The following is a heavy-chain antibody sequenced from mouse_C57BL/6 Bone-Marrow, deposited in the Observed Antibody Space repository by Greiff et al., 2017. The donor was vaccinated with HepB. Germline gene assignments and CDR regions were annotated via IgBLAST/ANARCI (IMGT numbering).Heavy chain of an antibody. J-gene: IGHJ4*01. CDR3: ARGNGSSPYAMDY. D-gene: IGHD1-1*01. V-gene: IGHV1-9*01. CDR2: ILPGSSST. CDR1: GYTFTGYW. Sequence: QVQLQQSGAELMKPGASVKLSCKATGYTFTGYWIEWVKQRPGHGLEWIGEILPGSSSTNYNEKFKGKATFTADTSSNTAYMQLSSLTTEDSAIYYCARGNGSSPYAMDYWGQGTSVTVSS.